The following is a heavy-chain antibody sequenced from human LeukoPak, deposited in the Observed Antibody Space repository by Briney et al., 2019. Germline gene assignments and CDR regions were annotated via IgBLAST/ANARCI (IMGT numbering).Heavy chain of an antibody. CDR3: ARDGREWELLRYYYGMDV. J-gene: IGHJ6*02. D-gene: IGHD1-26*01. CDR2: ISAYNGNT. V-gene: IGHV1-18*01. Sequence: ASVKVSCKASGYTFTSYGISWVRQAPGQGLEWVGWISAYNGNTNYAQKLQGRVTMTTDTSTSTAYMELRSLRSDDTAVYYCARDGREWELLRYYYGMDVWGQGTTVTVSS. CDR1: GYTFTSYG.